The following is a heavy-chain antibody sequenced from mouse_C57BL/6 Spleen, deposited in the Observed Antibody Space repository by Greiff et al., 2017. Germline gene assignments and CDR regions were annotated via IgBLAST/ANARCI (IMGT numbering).Heavy chain of an antibody. J-gene: IGHJ1*03. D-gene: IGHD1-1*01. CDR1: GYTFTSYW. V-gene: IGHV1-61*01. Sequence: QVQLQQPGAELVRPGSSVKLSCKASGYTFTSYWMDWVKQRPGQGLEWIGNIYPSDSETHYNQKFKDKATLTVDKSSSTAYMQLSSLTSEDSAVYYCHYYYGSSYYFDVWGTGTTVTVSS. CDR3: HYYYGSSYYFDV. CDR2: IYPSDSET.